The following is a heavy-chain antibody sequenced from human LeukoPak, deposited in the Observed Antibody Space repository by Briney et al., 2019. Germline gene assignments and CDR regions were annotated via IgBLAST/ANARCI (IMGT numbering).Heavy chain of an antibody. D-gene: IGHD3-10*01. CDR2: IDPRDSYT. CDR3: ARRIGQSYDY. CDR1: ADSFTNYW. V-gene: IGHV5-10-1*01. J-gene: IGHJ4*02. Sequence: GESLRISSGGSADSFTNYWIKWVRQMPREGREWMGRIDPRDSYTSYRLSFHAHVTISAAKSINTAYLQWSSLKASDTAMYYCARRIGQSYDYWGQGTLVTVSS.